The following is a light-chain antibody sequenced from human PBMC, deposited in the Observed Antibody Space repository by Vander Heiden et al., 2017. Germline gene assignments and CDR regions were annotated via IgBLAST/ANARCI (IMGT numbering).Light chain of an antibody. Sequence: QSALTQPASVSGSPGQSITISCTGTSSDVGRYNLVYWYQQHPGKAPKLMIYEGSKRPSGVSNRFSGSKSGNTASLTISGLQAEDEADYYCCSYAGSNTYVFGTGTKVTVL. J-gene: IGLJ1*01. V-gene: IGLV2-23*01. CDR1: SSDVGRYNL. CDR2: EGS. CDR3: CSYAGSNTYV.